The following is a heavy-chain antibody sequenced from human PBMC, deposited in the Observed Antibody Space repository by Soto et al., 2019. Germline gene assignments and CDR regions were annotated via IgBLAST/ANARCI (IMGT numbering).Heavy chain of an antibody. CDR3: ARYDYGDYDGYFDY. V-gene: IGHV4-4*02. CDR1: GGSISSSNW. CDR2: IYHSGST. J-gene: IGHJ4*02. D-gene: IGHD4-17*01. Sequence: SETLSLTCAVSGGSISSSNWWSWVRQPPGKGPEWIGEIYHSGSTNYNPSLKSRVTMSLDKSKNQFSLKLTSVTAADTAVYYCARYDYGDYDGYFDYWGQGTLVTVSS.